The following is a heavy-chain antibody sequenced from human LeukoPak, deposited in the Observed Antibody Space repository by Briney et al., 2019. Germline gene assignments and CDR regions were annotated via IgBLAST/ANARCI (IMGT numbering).Heavy chain of an antibody. D-gene: IGHD6-19*01. V-gene: IGHV4-59*01. CDR3: AREESGWYPY. Sequence: SETLSLTCTVSGGSLSSYYWSWIRQPPGKGLEWIGYIYNSGSTNYNPSLKSRVTISVDTSKNQFSLKLSSVTAADTAVYYCAREESGWYPYWGQGTLVTVSS. CDR1: GGSLSSYY. CDR2: IYNSGST. J-gene: IGHJ4*02.